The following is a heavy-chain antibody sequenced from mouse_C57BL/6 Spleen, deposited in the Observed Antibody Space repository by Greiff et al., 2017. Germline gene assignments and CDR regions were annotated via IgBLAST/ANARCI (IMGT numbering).Heavy chain of an antibody. D-gene: IGHD1-1*01. J-gene: IGHJ1*03. CDR2: IWSGGST. CDR3: ARNYYGSSWWYFDV. V-gene: IGHV2-2*01. CDR1: GFSLTSYG. Sequence: QVQLKQSGPGLVQPSQSLSITCTVSGFSLTSYGVHWVRQSPGKGLEWLGVIWSGGSTDYNAAFISRLSIIQYKSKSQVFFQRNTLQADDTAIYYWARNYYGSSWWYFDVWGTGTTVTVSS.